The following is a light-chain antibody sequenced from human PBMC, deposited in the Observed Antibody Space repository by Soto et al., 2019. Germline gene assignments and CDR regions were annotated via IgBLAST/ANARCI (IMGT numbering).Light chain of an antibody. CDR3: SSYATSGTNVI. V-gene: IGLV2-14*03. Sequence: QSALTQPASVSGSPGQSITISCTGTNSDVGAYPYVSWYQQHPGNAPKLLIYEVADRPSGVSDRFSGSKSGNPASLTISALQAEDESVYYCSSYATSGTNVIFGGGTKLTVL. CDR1: NSDVGAYPY. CDR2: EVA. J-gene: IGLJ2*01.